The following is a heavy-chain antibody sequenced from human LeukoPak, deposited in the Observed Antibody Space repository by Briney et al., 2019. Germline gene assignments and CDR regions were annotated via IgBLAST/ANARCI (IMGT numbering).Heavy chain of an antibody. CDR3: ARDKWGIDYFDY. D-gene: IGHD7-27*01. CDR1: GGSISSYY. Sequence: SETLSLTCTVSGGSISSYYWSWIRQPPEKGLEWIGYIYYSGSTNYNPSLKSRVTISVDTSKNQFSLKLSSVTAADTAVYYCARDKWGIDYFDYWGQGTLVTVSS. J-gene: IGHJ4*02. CDR2: IYYSGST. V-gene: IGHV4-59*01.